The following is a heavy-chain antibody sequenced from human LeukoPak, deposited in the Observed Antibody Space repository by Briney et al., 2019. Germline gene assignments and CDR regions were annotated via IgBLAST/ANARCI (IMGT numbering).Heavy chain of an antibody. CDR1: GYTLTELS. Sequence: GASVKVSCKVSGYTLTELSMHWVRQAPGKGLEWMGGFDPEDGETIYAQKFQGRVTMTEDTSTDTAYMELSSLRSEDTAVYYCATVSTRDSYVDYFDYWGQETLVTVSS. CDR2: FDPEDGET. V-gene: IGHV1-24*01. CDR3: ATVSTRDSYVDYFDY. J-gene: IGHJ4*02. D-gene: IGHD5-18*01.